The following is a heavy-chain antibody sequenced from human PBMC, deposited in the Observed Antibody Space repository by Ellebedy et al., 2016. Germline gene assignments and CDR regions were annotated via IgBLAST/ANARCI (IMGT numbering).Heavy chain of an antibody. CDR3: ARDVGRVGDDS. CDR1: GFILSRYT. J-gene: IGHJ4*02. CDR2: INNDGTMR. V-gene: IGHV3-30-3*01. D-gene: IGHD5-24*01. Sequence: GESLKISCVASGFILSRYTMHWVRQAPGKGLEWVALINNDGTMRHNADSVKGRFSISRDNSKNTVYLQMNSLRDEDTAVYFCARDVGRVGDDSWGQGTLVTVAS.